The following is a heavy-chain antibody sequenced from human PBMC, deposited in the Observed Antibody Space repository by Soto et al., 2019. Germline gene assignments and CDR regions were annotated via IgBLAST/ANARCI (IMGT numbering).Heavy chain of an antibody. CDR3: ARSAIATHWFFDL. V-gene: IGHV4-39*01. Sequence: SETLSLTCPVSGGPISSSSYYWGWIRQAPGKGLEWLATIYYTGYTYHNPSLKSHVTIPVDTSKDQFSLELTSVTAADTALYYCARSAIATHWFFDLWGRGTLVTVSS. CDR1: GGPISSSSYY. D-gene: IGHD5-18*01. CDR2: IYYTGYT. J-gene: IGHJ2*01.